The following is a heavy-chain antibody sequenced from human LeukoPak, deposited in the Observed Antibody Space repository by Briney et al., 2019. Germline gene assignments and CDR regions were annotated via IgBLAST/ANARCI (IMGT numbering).Heavy chain of an antibody. CDR2: ISYDGSNK. D-gene: IGHD3-3*01. V-gene: IGHV3-30-3*01. Sequence: GGSLRLSCAASGFTFSSYAMHWVRQAPGKGLEWVAVISYDGSNKYYADSVKGRFTISRDNSKNTLYLQMNSLRAEDTAVYYCARARSELRFLEWLLSLDYWGQGTLVTVSS. J-gene: IGHJ4*02. CDR3: ARARSELRFLEWLLSLDY. CDR1: GFTFSSYA.